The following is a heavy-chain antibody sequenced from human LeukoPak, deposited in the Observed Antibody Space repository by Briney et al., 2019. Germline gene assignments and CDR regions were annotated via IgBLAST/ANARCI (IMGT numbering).Heavy chain of an antibody. D-gene: IGHD5-18*01. Sequence: SETLSLTCTVSGGSISSSSYYWGWIRQPPGKGLEWIGTIYYSGTTYYSPSLKSRVTVSVDTSKNQFSLTLSSVTAADTAAYYCVRSRGYSYDFDYWGQGTLVTVSS. CDR2: IYYSGTT. CDR1: GGSISSSSYY. J-gene: IGHJ4*02. CDR3: VRSRGYSYDFDY. V-gene: IGHV4-39*01.